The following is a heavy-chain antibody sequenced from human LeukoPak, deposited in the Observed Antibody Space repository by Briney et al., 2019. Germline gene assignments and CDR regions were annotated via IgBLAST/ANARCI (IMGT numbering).Heavy chain of an antibody. CDR2: LSGSGGST. D-gene: IGHD4-23*01. Sequence: GGSLRLSCAASGFIFNNYAMSWVRQAPGKGLEWVSGLSGSGGSTYYADSVKGRFTISRDNSKNTLYVQMNSLRAEDTAVYYCARDPGGNSDYWGQGTLVTVSS. V-gene: IGHV3-23*01. CDR3: ARDPGGNSDY. CDR1: GFIFNNYA. J-gene: IGHJ4*02.